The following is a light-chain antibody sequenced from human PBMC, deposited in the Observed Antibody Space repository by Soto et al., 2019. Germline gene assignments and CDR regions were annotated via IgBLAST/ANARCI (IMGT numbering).Light chain of an antibody. J-gene: IGKJ3*01. Sequence: EIVMTQSPATLSVSPGERATLSCRASQSVSSNLAWYQQKPGQTPKLLIYVASTRATGIPARFSGSGSGTEFTVTISSLQAEDVAVYYCQQYYDTPFTFAPGTKVDIK. V-gene: IGKV3-15*01. CDR2: VAS. CDR3: QQYYDTPFT. CDR1: QSVSSN.